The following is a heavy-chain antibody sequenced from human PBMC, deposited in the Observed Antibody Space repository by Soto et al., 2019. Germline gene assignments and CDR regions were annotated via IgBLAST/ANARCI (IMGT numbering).Heavy chain of an antibody. CDR1: GFTFSTYA. CDR2: ISYDGSNK. Sequence: QVQLVESGGGVVQPGRSLRLSCAASGFTFSTYAMNWDRQAPGKGLEWVALISYDGSNKYYADSVKGRFTISRDNSKNTLYLQMNSLRGEDTAVYYCARDGNTYYYDRQDYWGQGSLVTVSS. V-gene: IGHV3-30-3*01. J-gene: IGHJ4*02. CDR3: ARDGNTYYYDRQDY. D-gene: IGHD3-22*01.